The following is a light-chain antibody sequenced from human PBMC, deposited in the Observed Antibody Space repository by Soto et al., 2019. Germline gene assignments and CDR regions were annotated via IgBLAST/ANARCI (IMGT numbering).Light chain of an antibody. CDR1: SSNIGTNF. CDR2: RTA. CDR3: AAWDDSLSFVV. J-gene: IGLJ2*01. V-gene: IGLV1-47*01. Sequence: QSVLTQPPSASGTPGQRVTISCSGSSSNIGTNFVYWYQHLPGTAPKLLIYRTAQRPSGVPDRFSGSKSGTSASLAISGLRSEDEAYYFCAAWDDSLSFVVFGGGTQLTV.